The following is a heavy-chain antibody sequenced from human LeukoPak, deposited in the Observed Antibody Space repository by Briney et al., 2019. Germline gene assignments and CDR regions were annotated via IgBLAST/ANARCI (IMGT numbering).Heavy chain of an antibody. D-gene: IGHD3-9*01. Sequence: GGSLRLSCAASGFTFSSYWMSWVRQAPGKGLEWVANIKQDGSEKYYVDSVKGRFTISRDSAKNSLYLQMNSLRAEDTAVYYCARVRVYDILTGHDYYFDHWGQGTLVTVSS. CDR2: IKQDGSEK. V-gene: IGHV3-7*03. CDR3: ARVRVYDILTGHDYYFDH. CDR1: GFTFSSYW. J-gene: IGHJ4*02.